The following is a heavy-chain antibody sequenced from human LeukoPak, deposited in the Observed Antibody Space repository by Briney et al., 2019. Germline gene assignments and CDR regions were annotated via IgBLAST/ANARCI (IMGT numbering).Heavy chain of an antibody. D-gene: IGHD3-10*01. CDR1: GFTLTSYT. Sequence: GGSLRLSCAASGFTLTSYTMSWVRQAPGKGLAWVSAISGSGGTTYYADSVKGRFTISRDNSKNTLYLQMNSLRAEDTAAYYCAKGSRAQGYYFDFWGQGTLVTVSS. CDR3: AKGSRAQGYYFDF. CDR2: ISGSGGTT. V-gene: IGHV3-23*01. J-gene: IGHJ4*02.